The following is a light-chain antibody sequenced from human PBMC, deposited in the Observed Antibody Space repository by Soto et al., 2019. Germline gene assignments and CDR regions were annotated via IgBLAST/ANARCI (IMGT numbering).Light chain of an antibody. Sequence: EVVMRQSPAXLSVSPGEGATXSCRASXGIXXTLAWYQHKPGQTPRLLIYDTSTRATGVPTRFSGSRSGAEFTLTINSLQSEDFAVYYCQPYNNWPLTFGGGTKVEIK. CDR2: DTS. CDR1: XGIXXT. J-gene: IGKJ4*01. V-gene: IGKV3-15*01. CDR3: QPYNNWPLT.